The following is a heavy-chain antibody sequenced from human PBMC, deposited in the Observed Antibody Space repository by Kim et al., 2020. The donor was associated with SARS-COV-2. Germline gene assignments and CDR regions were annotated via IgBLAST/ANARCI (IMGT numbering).Heavy chain of an antibody. CDR1: GFTFRNYD. J-gene: IGHJ1*01. CDR2: ISYDGRKK. CDR3: APSEYCGGDYTQYFQH. D-gene: IGHD2-21*02. Sequence: GGSLRLSCAAAGFTFRNYDMHWVRQAPGKGLEWVSLISYDGRKKYYADSVKGRFIISRDNSNDTLYLQMSSLRGEDTAVYYCAPSEYCGGDYTQYFQHWGQGTLVTVSS. V-gene: IGHV3-30*04.